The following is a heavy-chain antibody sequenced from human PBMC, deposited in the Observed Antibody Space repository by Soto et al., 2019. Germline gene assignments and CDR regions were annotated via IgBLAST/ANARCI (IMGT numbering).Heavy chain of an antibody. CDR3: ARLPNSGYDYLDYFDY. J-gene: IGHJ4*02. V-gene: IGHV5-51*01. CDR1: GYSFTSYW. Sequence: PGESLKISCKGSGYSFTSYWIGWVRQIPGKGLEWMGIIYPGDSDTRYSPSFQGQVTISADKSISTAYLQWSSLKASDTAMYYCARLPNSGYDYLDYFDYWGQGTLVTAPQ. D-gene: IGHD5-12*01. CDR2: IYPGDSDT.